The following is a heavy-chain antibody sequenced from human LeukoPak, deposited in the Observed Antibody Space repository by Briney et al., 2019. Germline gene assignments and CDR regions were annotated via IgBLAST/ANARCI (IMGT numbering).Heavy chain of an antibody. CDR1: GFTFSSYW. D-gene: IGHD3-22*01. V-gene: IGHV3-74*01. Sequence: GGSLRLSCAASGFTFSSYWMHWVRQAPGKGLVWVSRINSDGSSTSYADSVKGRFTISRDNSKNTLYLQMNSLRAEDTAVYYCAKDADYYDSSGYHHYYFDYWGQGTLVTVSS. CDR2: INSDGSST. CDR3: AKDADYYDSSGYHHYYFDY. J-gene: IGHJ4*02.